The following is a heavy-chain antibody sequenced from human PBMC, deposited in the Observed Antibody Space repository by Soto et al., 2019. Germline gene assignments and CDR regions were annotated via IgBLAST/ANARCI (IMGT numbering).Heavy chain of an antibody. CDR3: ARDRSSGRKDYYYYGMDV. D-gene: IGHD6-19*01. Sequence: GGSLRLSCAASGFTVSSNHMSWVRQAPGKGLEWVSVIYSGGSTYYADSVKGRFTISRDNSKNTLYLQMNSLRAEDTAVYYCARDRSSGRKDYYYYGMDVWGQGTTVTVSS. CDR2: IYSGGST. V-gene: IGHV3-53*01. CDR1: GFTVSSNH. J-gene: IGHJ6*02.